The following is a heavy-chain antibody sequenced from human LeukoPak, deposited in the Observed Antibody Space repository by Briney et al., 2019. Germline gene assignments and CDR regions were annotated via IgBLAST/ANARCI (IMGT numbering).Heavy chain of an antibody. Sequence: GGSLRLSCAASGFTFSSYSMNWVRQAPGKGLEWVSLISTSSSYIHYADSVKGRFTISRDNAKNSLYLQMNTLRAEDTAVYYCARDPWGSSGYFQHWGQGTLVTVSS. V-gene: IGHV3-21*01. J-gene: IGHJ1*01. CDR1: GFTFSSYS. CDR2: ISTSSSYI. D-gene: IGHD6-19*01. CDR3: ARDPWGSSGYFQH.